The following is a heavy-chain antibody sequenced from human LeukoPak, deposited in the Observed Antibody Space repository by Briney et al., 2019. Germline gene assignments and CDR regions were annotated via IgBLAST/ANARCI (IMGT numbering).Heavy chain of an antibody. CDR3: ARVAGGVNWFDP. Sequence: SETLSLTCAVYGGSFSGYYWSWIRQPPGKGLEWIGEINHSGSTNYNLSLKSRVTISVDTSKNQFSLRLSSVTAADTAMYYCARVAGGVNWFDPWGQGTLVTVSS. CDR1: GGSFSGYY. J-gene: IGHJ5*02. CDR2: INHSGST. D-gene: IGHD6-13*01. V-gene: IGHV4-34*01.